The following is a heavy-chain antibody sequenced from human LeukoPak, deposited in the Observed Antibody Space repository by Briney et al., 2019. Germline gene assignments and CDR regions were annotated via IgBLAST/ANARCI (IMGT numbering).Heavy chain of an antibody. Sequence: GGSLRLSCAASGFTFGDLIMNWVRQLPGKRLEWVAYVSGSGSTVYYADSVKGRFTVSRDNGKSSLYLQMNSLRVEDTALYYCVRQFASWGQGTLVTVSS. CDR2: VSGSGSTV. CDR1: GFTFGDLI. V-gene: IGHV3-48*01. CDR3: VRQFAS. J-gene: IGHJ4*02.